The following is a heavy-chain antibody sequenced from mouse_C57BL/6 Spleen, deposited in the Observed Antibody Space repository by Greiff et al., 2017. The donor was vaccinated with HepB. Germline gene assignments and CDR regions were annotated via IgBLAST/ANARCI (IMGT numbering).Heavy chain of an antibody. CDR2: INPNYGTT. CDR1: GYSFTDYN. D-gene: IGHD1-1*01. CDR3: GNINYYVSSYVRVWFAY. Sequence: VQLQQSGPELVKPGASVKISCKASGYSFTDYNMNWVKQSNGKSLEWIGVINPNYGTTSYNQKFKGKATLTVDQSASTAYMQLNSLTSEDSAVYYCGNINYYVSSYVRVWFAYWGQGTLVTVSA. V-gene: IGHV1-39*01. J-gene: IGHJ3*01.